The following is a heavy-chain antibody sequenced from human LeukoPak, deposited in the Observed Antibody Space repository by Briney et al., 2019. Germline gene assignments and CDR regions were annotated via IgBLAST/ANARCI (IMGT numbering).Heavy chain of an antibody. CDR2: ISGSGYST. J-gene: IGHJ4*02. V-gene: IGHV3-23*01. D-gene: IGHD4-17*01. CDR1: GFTFSNYA. CDR3: AKDYGDYAYYFHY. Sequence: GGSLRLSCAASGFTFSNYAMSWVRQAPGKGLEWVSVISGSGYSTYYADSVKGRFTISRDNSKNTLYLQTNSLRAEDTAVYYCAKDYGDYAYYFHYWGQGTLVTVSS.